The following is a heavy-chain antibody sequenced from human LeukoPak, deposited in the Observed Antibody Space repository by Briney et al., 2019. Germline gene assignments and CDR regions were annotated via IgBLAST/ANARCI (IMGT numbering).Heavy chain of an antibody. D-gene: IGHD5-24*01. J-gene: IGHJ4*02. Sequence: SETLSLTCTVSGGSISSSSYYWGWIRQPPGKGLEWIGSIYYSGSTYYNPSLKSRVTISVDTSKNQFSLKLSSVTAADTAVYYCARSRDGYISTFDYWGQGTLVTVSS. V-gene: IGHV4-39*01. CDR3: ARSRDGYISTFDY. CDR2: IYYSGST. CDR1: GGSISSSSYY.